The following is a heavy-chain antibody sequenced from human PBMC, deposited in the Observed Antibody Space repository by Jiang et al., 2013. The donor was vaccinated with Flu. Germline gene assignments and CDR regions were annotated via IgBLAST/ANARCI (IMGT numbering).Heavy chain of an antibody. CDR3: ARDSTGIAVAGTPYYYYGMDV. D-gene: IGHD6-19*01. Sequence: GPGLVKPSQTLSLTCTVSGGSISSGGYYWSWIRQHPGKGLEWIGYIYYSGSTYYNPSLKSRVTISVDTSKNQFSLKLSSVTAADTAVYYCARDSTGIAVAGTPYYYYGMDVWGQGTTVTVSS. CDR1: GGSISSGGYY. J-gene: IGHJ6*02. CDR2: IYYSGST. V-gene: IGHV4-31*03.